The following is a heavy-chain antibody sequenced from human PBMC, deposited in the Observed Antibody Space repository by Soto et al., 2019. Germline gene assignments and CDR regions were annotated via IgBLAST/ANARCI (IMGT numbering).Heavy chain of an antibody. CDR3: ARAKNIAARPIHGMDV. J-gene: IGHJ6*02. Sequence: ASVKVSCKASGYTFTSYGISWVRQAPGQGLEWMGWISAYNGNTNYAQKLQGRVTMTTDTSTSTAYMELRSLRSDDTAVYYCARAKNIAARPIHGMDVWGQGTTVTVSS. V-gene: IGHV1-18*01. CDR2: ISAYNGNT. CDR1: GYTFTSYG. D-gene: IGHD6-6*01.